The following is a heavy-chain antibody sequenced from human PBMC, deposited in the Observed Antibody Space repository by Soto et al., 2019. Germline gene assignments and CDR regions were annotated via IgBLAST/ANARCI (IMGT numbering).Heavy chain of an antibody. V-gene: IGHV1-18*04. CDR2: ISAYNGNT. Sequence: ASVKVSCKASGYTFTSYGISWVRQAPGQGLEWMGWISAYNGNTNYAQELQGRVTMTTDTSTSTAYMELRSLRSDDTAVYYCARVYDFWSGYFEYYGMDVWGQGTTVTVSS. J-gene: IGHJ6*02. CDR1: GYTFTSYG. CDR3: ARVYDFWSGYFEYYGMDV. D-gene: IGHD3-3*01.